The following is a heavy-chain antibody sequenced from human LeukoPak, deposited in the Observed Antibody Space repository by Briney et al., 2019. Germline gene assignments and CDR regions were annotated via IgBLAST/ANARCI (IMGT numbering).Heavy chain of an antibody. CDR3: ARYSSSSGGASYYLDY. D-gene: IGHD6-6*01. CDR1: GFTFSSYA. J-gene: IGHJ4*01. CDR2: ISGSGGST. V-gene: IGHV3-23*01. Sequence: GGSLRLSCAASGFTFSSYAMSWVRQAPGKGLEWVSAISGSGGSTYYADSVKGRFTISRDNAENILYLQINNLRSEDTAVYYCARYSSSSGGASYYLDYWGHGTLVTVSS.